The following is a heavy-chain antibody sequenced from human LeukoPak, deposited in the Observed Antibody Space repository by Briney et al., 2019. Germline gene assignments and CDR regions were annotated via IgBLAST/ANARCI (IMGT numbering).Heavy chain of an antibody. J-gene: IGHJ6*02. CDR3: ARLRYYGMDV. Sequence: GGSLRLSCAASGFTFSGYDMSWVRQAPGKGLEWVPYTSSSSSTIYYADSVKSRFTISRDNAKNSLYLQMNSLRAEDTAVYYCARLRYYGMDVWGQGTTVTVSS. CDR1: GFTFSGYD. CDR2: TSSSSSTI. V-gene: IGHV3-48*04.